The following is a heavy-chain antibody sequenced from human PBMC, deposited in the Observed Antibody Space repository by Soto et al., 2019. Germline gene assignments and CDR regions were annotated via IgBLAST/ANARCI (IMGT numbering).Heavy chain of an antibody. Sequence: KTSETLSLTCTVSGGSISSYYWSWIRQPPGKGLEWIGYIYYSGSTNYNPSLKSRVTISVDTSKNQFSLKLSSVTAADTAVYYCARGGYSYGLYYYYGMDVWGQGTTVTVS. V-gene: IGHV4-59*01. CDR1: GGSISSYY. CDR2: IYYSGST. CDR3: ARGGYSYGLYYYYGMDV. D-gene: IGHD5-18*01. J-gene: IGHJ6*02.